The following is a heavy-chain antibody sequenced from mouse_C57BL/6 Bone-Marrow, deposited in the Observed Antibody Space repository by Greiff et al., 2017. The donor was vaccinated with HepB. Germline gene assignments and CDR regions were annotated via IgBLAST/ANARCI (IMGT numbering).Heavy chain of an antibody. D-gene: IGHD1-1*01. J-gene: IGHJ1*03. CDR1: GFNIKDDY. Sequence: VQLQQSGAELVRPGASVKLSCTASGFNIKDDYMHRVKQRPEQGLEWIGWIDPENGDTEYASKFQGKATITADTSSNTAYLQLSSLTSEDTAVYYCTTAGSSYDWYFDVWGTGTTVTVSS. V-gene: IGHV14-4*01. CDR2: IDPENGDT. CDR3: TTAGSSYDWYFDV.